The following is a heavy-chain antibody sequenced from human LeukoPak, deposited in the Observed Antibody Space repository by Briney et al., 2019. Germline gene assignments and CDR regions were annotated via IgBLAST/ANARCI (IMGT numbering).Heavy chain of an antibody. J-gene: IGHJ4*02. V-gene: IGHV4-34*01. CDR3: ARHAYYDSSGIYY. CDR1: GGSFSGYY. Sequence: SETLSLTCAVYGGSFSGYYWSWIRQPPGKGLEWIGEINHSGSTNYNPSLKSRVTISVHTSKNQFSLKLSSVTAADTAVYYCARHAYYDSSGIYYWGQGTLVTVSS. D-gene: IGHD3-22*01. CDR2: INHSGST.